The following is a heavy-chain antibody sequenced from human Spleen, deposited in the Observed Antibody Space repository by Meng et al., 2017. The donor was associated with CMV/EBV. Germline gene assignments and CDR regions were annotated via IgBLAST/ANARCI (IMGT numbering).Heavy chain of an antibody. CDR2: ISRSSYI. Sequence: GESLKISCAASGGTFSSYSMNWVRQAPGKGLEWVSSISRSSYIYYADSVKGRFTISRDNAKNSLYLQMNSLRAEDTAVYYSAREYDFWSGPPLYYYYGMDVWGQGTTVTVSS. CDR1: GGTFSSYS. D-gene: IGHD3-3*01. V-gene: IGHV3-21*01. J-gene: IGHJ6*02. CDR3: AREYDFWSGPPLYYYYGMDV.